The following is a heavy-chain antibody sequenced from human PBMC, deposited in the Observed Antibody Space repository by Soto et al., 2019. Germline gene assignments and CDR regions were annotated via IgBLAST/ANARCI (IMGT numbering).Heavy chain of an antibody. CDR1: GFTFSNYG. V-gene: IGHV3-30*03. D-gene: IGHD1-1*01. CDR3: ARRAEANGWNGFGADKYYFDF. J-gene: IGHJ4*02. Sequence: PGGSLRLSCVASGFTFSNYGMHWVRQAPGKGLEWVALVSYNGRKEYYADSVKGRFSISRDNSKNTLYVQMNTLRDEDTAVYYCARRAEANGWNGFGADKYYFDFWGQGTLVTVSS. CDR2: VSYNGRKE.